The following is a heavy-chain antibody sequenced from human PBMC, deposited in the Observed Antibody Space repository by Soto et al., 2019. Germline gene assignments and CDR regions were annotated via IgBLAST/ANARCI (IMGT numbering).Heavy chain of an antibody. CDR1: GFTFGSYT. J-gene: IGHJ6*02. CDR3: AKNIGAHGSGGGDV. V-gene: IGHV3-43*01. Sequence: EEQLVESGGAVVQPGGSLRLSCEASGFTFGSYTMHWVRQAPGKGLEWVSLISWNGGSSFYADSVKGRFTISRDNSRDSLYLQMNSLSPEDSALYYCAKNIGAHGSGGGDVWGHGTTVTVSS. D-gene: IGHD3-10*01. CDR2: ISWNGGSS.